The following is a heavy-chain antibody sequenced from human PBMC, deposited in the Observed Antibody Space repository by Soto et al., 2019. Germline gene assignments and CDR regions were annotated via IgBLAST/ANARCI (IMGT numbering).Heavy chain of an antibody. CDR1: GGSFSGYY. J-gene: IGHJ4*02. CDR3: ARAPYSSSWPIDY. Sequence: SETLSLTCAVYGGSFSGYYWSWIRQPPGKGLEWIGEINHSGSTNYNPSLKSRVTISVDTSKNQFSLKLSSVTAADTAVYYCARAPYSSSWPIDYWGQGTLVT. CDR2: INHSGST. D-gene: IGHD6-13*01. V-gene: IGHV4-34*01.